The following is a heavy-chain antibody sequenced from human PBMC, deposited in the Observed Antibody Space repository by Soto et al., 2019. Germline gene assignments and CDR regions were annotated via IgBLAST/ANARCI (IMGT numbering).Heavy chain of an antibody. V-gene: IGHV4-59*08. CDR1: GGSISSYY. J-gene: IGHJ6*02. D-gene: IGHD6-13*01. CDR3: ARHVHSSSWGIDV. CDR2: FYYSGST. Sequence: QVQLQESGPGLVKPSETLSLTCTVSGGSISSYYWSWIRQPPGKELEWIGYFYYSGSTNNNPSLKSLFTLSVDHSKNHCSLQLTSVIAADTAMYYCARHVHSSSWGIDVWGQGTTVTVSS.